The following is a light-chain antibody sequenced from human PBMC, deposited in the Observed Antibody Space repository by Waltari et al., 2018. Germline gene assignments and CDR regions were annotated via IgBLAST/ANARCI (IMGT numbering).Light chain of an antibody. J-gene: IGKJ1*01. CDR3: QQYNTFSGS. CDR2: EVS. Sequence: DIQLTQSPSTLSASTGDKVTITCRATQTVNNWLAWYQLKPGKAPKLLIYEVSTLDSGVPSRFSGSGSATEFTLTIASLQPDDLAAYYCQQYNTFSGSFGQGTKVEVK. V-gene: IGKV1-5*03. CDR1: QTVNNW.